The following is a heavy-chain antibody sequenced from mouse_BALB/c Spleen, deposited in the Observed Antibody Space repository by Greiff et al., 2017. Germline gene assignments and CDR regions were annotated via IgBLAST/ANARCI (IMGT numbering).Heavy chain of an antibody. J-gene: IGHJ2*01. V-gene: IGHV1-69*02. CDR2: IYPSDSYT. D-gene: IGHD2-4*01. CDR3: TRGGYDYEGFDY. Sequence: QVQLQQSGAELVRPGASVKLSCKASGYTFTSYWINWVKQRPGQGLEWIGNIYPSDSYTNYNQKFKDKATLTVDKSSSTAYMQLSSPTSEDSAVYYCTRGGYDYEGFDYWGQGTTLTVSS. CDR1: GYTFTSYW.